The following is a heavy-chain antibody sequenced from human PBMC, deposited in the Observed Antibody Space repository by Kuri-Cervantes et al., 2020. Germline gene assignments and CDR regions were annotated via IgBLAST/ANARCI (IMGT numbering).Heavy chain of an antibody. D-gene: IGHD6-6*01. CDR1: GFTFSSYA. CDR3: ASVGRSTRPGF. CDR2: ISSNSDYI. J-gene: IGHJ4*02. V-gene: IGHV3-21*01. Sequence: GESLKISCAASGFTFSSYAMSWVRQAPGKGLEWVSSISSNSDYIYYADSVKGRFTISRDNAKNSLDLQMNSLRAEDTALYYCASVGRSTRPGFWGQGTLVTVSS.